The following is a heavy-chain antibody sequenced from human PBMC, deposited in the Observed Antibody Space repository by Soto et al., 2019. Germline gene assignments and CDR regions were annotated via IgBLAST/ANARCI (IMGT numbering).Heavy chain of an antibody. CDR2: ISHDGSKR. V-gene: IGHV3-30*18. CDR3: AKTATYVDGYDNTGYSSEDY. D-gene: IGHD3-22*01. Sequence: VPLVESGGGVVLPGRSVRLSCEVSGFTFSDFGLDWVRQAPGKGLEWVAIISHDGSKRFYADSVKGRFTISRDNSKNTLYLQMSSLRPEDTALYYCAKTATYVDGYDNTGYSSEDYWGHGTLVTVSS. J-gene: IGHJ4*01. CDR1: GFTFSDFG.